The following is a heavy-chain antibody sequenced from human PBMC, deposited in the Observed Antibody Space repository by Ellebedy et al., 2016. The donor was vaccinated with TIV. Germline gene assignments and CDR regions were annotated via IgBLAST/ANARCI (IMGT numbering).Heavy chain of an antibody. CDR2: IKQDGSEK. Sequence: GESLKISCAASGFTFSSYWMSWVRQAPGKGLEWVANIKQDGSEKYYVDSVKGRFTISRDNAKNSLYLQMNSLRAEDTAVYYCARGEMATITVFDYWGQGTLVTVSS. CDR3: ARGEMATITVFDY. D-gene: IGHD5-24*01. CDR1: GFTFSSYW. J-gene: IGHJ4*02. V-gene: IGHV3-7*04.